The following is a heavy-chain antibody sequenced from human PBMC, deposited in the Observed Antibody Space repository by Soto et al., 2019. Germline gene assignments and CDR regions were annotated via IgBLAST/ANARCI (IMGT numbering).Heavy chain of an antibody. CDR1: GYTFTGYY. J-gene: IGHJ5*02. Sequence: QVQLVQSGAEVKKPGASVKVSCKASGYTFTGYYLHWVRQAPGQGLEWMGWINPNSGGTNYAQKFQGWVTMTRDTSISTAYRELSRLRSDDTAVYYCARDGGGIAAAGNNWFDPWGQGTLVTVSS. V-gene: IGHV1-2*04. CDR2: INPNSGGT. D-gene: IGHD6-13*01. CDR3: ARDGGGIAAAGNNWFDP.